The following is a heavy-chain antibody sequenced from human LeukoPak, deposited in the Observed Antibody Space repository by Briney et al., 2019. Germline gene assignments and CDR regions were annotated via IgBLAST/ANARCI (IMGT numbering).Heavy chain of an antibody. CDR2: IYTSGST. CDR1: GGSISSYY. V-gene: IGHV4-4*07. Sequence: AETLSLTCTVSGGSISSYYWSWIRQPAGKGLEWIGRIYTSGSTNYNPSLKSRDTMSVETSKHQFSLKVSSVTAADTAVYYCERDRAPPTYYFDYWGQGTLVTVSS. D-gene: IGHD1-26*01. CDR3: ERDRAPPTYYFDY. J-gene: IGHJ4*02.